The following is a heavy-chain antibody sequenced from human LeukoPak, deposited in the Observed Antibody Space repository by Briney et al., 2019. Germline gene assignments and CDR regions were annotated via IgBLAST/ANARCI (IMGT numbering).Heavy chain of an antibody. CDR2: IKQDGSEK. Sequence: PGGSLRLSCAASGFTFSSYAMSWVRQAPGKGLEWVANIKQDGSEKYYVDSVKGRFTISRDNAKNSLYLQMNSLRAEDTAVYYCARVEIWLAFFPHFDYWGQGTLVTVSS. D-gene: IGHD3-3*02. J-gene: IGHJ4*02. CDR3: ARVEIWLAFFPHFDY. CDR1: GFTFSSYA. V-gene: IGHV3-7*04.